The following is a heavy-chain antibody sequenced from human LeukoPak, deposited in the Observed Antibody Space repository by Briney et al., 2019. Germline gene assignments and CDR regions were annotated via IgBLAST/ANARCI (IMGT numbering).Heavy chain of an antibody. CDR3: ARGWDHDSDGRPTAYVY. Sequence: GASVKVSCKASGGIFSRYAISWVRQAPGQGLKWMGGIIPIFGTANYAQKFQGRVTITADESTSTAYMELSSLRSEDTAVYYCARGWDHDSDGRPTAYVYWGQGTLVTVSS. CDR1: GGIFSRYA. D-gene: IGHD3-22*01. V-gene: IGHV1-69*13. J-gene: IGHJ4*02. CDR2: IIPIFGTA.